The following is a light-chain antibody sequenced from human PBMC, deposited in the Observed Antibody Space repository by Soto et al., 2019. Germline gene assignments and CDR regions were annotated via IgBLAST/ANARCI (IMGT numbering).Light chain of an antibody. J-gene: IGLJ2*01. CDR2: SDN. CDR3: AARDDSLNSPL. CDR1: SFNIGSNS. V-gene: IGLV1-44*01. Sequence: QSVLTQPPSASGTPGQRVTISCSGSSFNIGSNSVNWYQHVRGTAPKLLIHSDNQRPSGVSVRFSASKSDTSASLAISGLQSEDEAAYYCAARDDSLNSPLFGGGTKLTVL.